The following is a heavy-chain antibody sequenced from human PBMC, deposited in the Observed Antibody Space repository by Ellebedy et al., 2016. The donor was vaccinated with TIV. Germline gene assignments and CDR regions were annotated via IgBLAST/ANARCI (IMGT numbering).Heavy chain of an antibody. CDR1: GYTFTSYG. CDR3: ASGYYDSSGSRYYYYGMDV. CDR2: ISAYNGNT. J-gene: IGHJ6*02. Sequence: ASVKVSCXASGYTFTSYGISWVRQAPGQGLEWMGWISAYNGNTNYAQKLQGRVTMTTDTSTSTAYMELRSPRSDDTAVYYCASGYYDSSGSRYYYYGMDVWGQGTTVTVSS. V-gene: IGHV1-18*01. D-gene: IGHD3-22*01.